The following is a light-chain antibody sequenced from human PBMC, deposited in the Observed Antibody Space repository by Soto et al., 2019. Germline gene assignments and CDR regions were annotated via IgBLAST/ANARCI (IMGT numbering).Light chain of an antibody. CDR3: QQYNNWPPIT. CDR2: GAS. Sequence: EIVMTQSPGTLSVSPGERATLSCRASQSISNNLAWYQQEPGQAPRLLIYGASTRATGIPARFSGSGSGTEFTLTISSLQSEDFAVYHCQQYNNWPPITFGQGTRLEI. V-gene: IGKV3-15*01. J-gene: IGKJ5*01. CDR1: QSISNN.